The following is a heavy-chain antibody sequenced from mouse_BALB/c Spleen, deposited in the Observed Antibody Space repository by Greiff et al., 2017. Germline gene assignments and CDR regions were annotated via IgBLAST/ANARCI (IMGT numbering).Heavy chain of an antibody. J-gene: IGHJ2*01. D-gene: IGHD1-1*01. V-gene: IGHV5-9-3*01. CDR3: ARDGSSLDY. Sequence: DVKLVESGGGLVKPGGSLKLSCAASGFTFSSYAMSWVRQTPEKRLEWVATISSGGSYTYYPDSVKGRFTISRDNAKNTLYLQMSSLRSEDTAMYYCARDGSSLDYWGQGTTLTVSS. CDR2: ISSGGSYT. CDR1: GFTFSSYA.